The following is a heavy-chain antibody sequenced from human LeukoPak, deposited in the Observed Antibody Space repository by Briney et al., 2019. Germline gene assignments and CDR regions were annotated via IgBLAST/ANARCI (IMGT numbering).Heavy chain of an antibody. CDR1: GFPLSGYW. D-gene: IGHD3-16*01. CDR2: INSDGRST. Sequence: PGGSLRLSCAASGFPLSGYWMHWVRQGPGKGLVWVSRINSDGRSTAYADSVKGRFTISRDNAKNTLYLQMDSLRAEGTAVYYCARAMITSTTSPEHWGQGTLVTVSS. V-gene: IGHV3-74*03. CDR3: ARAMITSTTSPEH. J-gene: IGHJ1*01.